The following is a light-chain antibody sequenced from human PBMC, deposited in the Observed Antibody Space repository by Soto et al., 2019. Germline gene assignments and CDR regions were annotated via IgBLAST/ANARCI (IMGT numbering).Light chain of an antibody. CDR1: NSRSGSNY. V-gene: IGLV1-47*01. CDR3: AKWDDSLRVYV. J-gene: IGLJ1*01. Sequence: QSVLPQPPSASGTPGQRVTISCSTSNSRSGSNYVYWYQQLPGTAPKLLIYRNDQRPSGVPDRLSGSKSGTSASLAISGLRSEDEADYYCAKWDDSLRVYVFGTGTKVTVL. CDR2: RND.